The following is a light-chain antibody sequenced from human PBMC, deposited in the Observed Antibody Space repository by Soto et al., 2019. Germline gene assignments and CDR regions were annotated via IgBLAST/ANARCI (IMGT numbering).Light chain of an antibody. CDR3: QQRSNWPPTWT. CDR2: DAS. V-gene: IGKV3-11*01. J-gene: IGKJ1*01. CDR1: QSVSSSY. Sequence: EIVLTQSPGTLSLSPGERATFSCRASQSVSSSYIAWYQQKPGQAPRLLIYDASNRATGIPARFSGSGSGTDFTLTISSLEPEDFAVYYCQQRSNWPPTWTFGQGTKVDIK.